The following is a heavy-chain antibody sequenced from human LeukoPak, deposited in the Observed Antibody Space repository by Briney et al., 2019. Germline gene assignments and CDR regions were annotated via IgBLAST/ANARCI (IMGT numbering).Heavy chain of an antibody. V-gene: IGHV3-43*02. D-gene: IGHD5-18*01. J-gene: IGHJ4*02. CDR3: ANDVDTAMPRDY. CDR2: ISGGGGST. CDR1: GFTFDDYA. Sequence: GSLRLSCAASGFTFDDYAMHWVRQAPGKGLEWVSLISGGGGSTYYADSVKGRFTISRDNSKNSLYLQMNSLRTEDTALYYCANDVDTAMPRDYWGQGTLVTVSS.